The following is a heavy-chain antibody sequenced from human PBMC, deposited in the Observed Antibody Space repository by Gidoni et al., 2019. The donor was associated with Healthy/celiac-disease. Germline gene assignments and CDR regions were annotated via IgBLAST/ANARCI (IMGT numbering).Heavy chain of an antibody. CDR3: AKGRGGVVVTAILYY. D-gene: IGHD2-21*02. CDR2: ISYDGSNK. J-gene: IGHJ4*02. V-gene: IGHV3-30*18. CDR1: GFTFSSYG. Sequence: QVQLVESGGGVVQPGRSLRLSCAASGFTFSSYGMHWVRQAPGKGLEWVAVISYDGSNKYYADSVKGRFTISRDNSKNTLYLQMNSLRAEDTAVYYCAKGRGGVVVTAILYYWGQGTLVTVSS.